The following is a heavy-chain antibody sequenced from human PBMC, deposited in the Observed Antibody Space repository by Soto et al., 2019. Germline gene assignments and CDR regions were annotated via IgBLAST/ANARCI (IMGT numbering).Heavy chain of an antibody. CDR1: GDSISTVDYF. V-gene: IGHV4-30-4*01. J-gene: IGHJ5*01. D-gene: IGHD1-20*01. Sequence: TLSLTCSVSGDSISTVDYFWAWIRQPPGQALEYIGYIYKSTTTYYNPSFESRVAISLDTSKSQFSLNVTSVTAADTAVYFCARGRYCLTGRCFPNWFDSWGQGALVTVSS. CDR3: ARGRYCLTGRCFPNWFDS. CDR2: IYKSTTT.